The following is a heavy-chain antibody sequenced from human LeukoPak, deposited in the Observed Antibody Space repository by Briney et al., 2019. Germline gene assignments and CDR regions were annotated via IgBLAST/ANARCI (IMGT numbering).Heavy chain of an antibody. CDR3: ATYCTYGVCYSFFDY. Sequence: GGSLRLSCAASGFTFSSYWMSWVRLAPGKGLEWVANIKQDGSEKYYVDSVKGRFTISRDNAKNSLYLQMNSLRAEDTAVYYCATYCTYGVCYSFFDYWGQGTLVTVSS. CDR1: GFTFSSYW. D-gene: IGHD2-8*01. CDR2: IKQDGSEK. J-gene: IGHJ4*02. V-gene: IGHV3-7*01.